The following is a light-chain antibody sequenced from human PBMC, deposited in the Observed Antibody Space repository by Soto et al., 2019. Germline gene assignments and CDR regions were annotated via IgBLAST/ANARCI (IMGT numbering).Light chain of an antibody. CDR1: SSDVGGYNY. CDR3: NPYAGSNNWV. CDR2: EVS. V-gene: IGLV2-8*01. J-gene: IGLJ3*02. Sequence: QSALTQPPSASGSPGQSVTISCTGTSSDVGGYNYVSWYQQHPGKAPKLLIYEVSKRSSGVPDRFTGSKSGNTASLTVSGLQAEDEADYYCNPYAGSNNWVFGGGTKLTVL.